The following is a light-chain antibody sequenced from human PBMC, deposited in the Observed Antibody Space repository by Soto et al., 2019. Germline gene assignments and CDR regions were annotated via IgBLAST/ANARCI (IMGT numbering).Light chain of an antibody. J-gene: IGLJ2*01. Sequence: QSALTQPASVSGSPGQSITISCTGTSSDVGGYNYVSWYQQHPGKAPKLMIYEVSNRPSGVSNRFSGSKSGNTASLTISGLQAEDEAHYHCSSYTNSSTLVFGGGTKLTVL. CDR2: EVS. CDR1: SSDVGGYNY. CDR3: SSYTNSSTLV. V-gene: IGLV2-14*01.